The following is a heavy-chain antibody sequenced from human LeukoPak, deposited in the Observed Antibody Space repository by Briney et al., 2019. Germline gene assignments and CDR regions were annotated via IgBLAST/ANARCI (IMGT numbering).Heavy chain of an antibody. CDR3: SGAVALDY. J-gene: IGHJ4*02. CDR2: ISDDGSSR. CDR1: GFTFSSYW. Sequence: GGSLRLSCAASGFTFSSYWMHWVRQAPGKGLVWVSRISDDGSSRKYADSVQGRFTISRDNAKNTLSLQMSSLRAEDTAVYYCSGAVALDYWGQGTLVTVSS. D-gene: IGHD6-19*01. V-gene: IGHV3-74*01.